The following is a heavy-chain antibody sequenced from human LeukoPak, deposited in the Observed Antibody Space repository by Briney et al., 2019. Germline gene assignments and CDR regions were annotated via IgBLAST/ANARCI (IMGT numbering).Heavy chain of an antibody. CDR2: IYSYGTT. J-gene: IGHJ4*02. CDR3: ASGEWPQDY. CDR1: GFTVSGNY. D-gene: IGHD3-3*01. Sequence: PGGSLRLSCAASGFTVSGNYMTWVRPAPGKRLEWVSLIYSYGTTYYADSVKGRFTISRDSSKNTLYLQMNRVRAEDTAVYYCASGEWPQDYWGQGTLVTVSS. V-gene: IGHV3-53*01.